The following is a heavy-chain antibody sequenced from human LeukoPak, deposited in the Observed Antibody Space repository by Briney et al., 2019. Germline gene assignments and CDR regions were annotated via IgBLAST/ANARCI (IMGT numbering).Heavy chain of an antibody. V-gene: IGHV3-33*01. D-gene: IGHD2-21*02. J-gene: IGHJ4*02. CDR3: ARDPSLTYYFDY. Sequence: PGGSLRLSCAVSGFTFSSYGMHWVRQAPGKGLEWVALIWYDGSNKYYADSVKGRFTISRDDSKNTLFLQMNSLRVEDTAVYYCARDPSLTYYFDYWGQGTLVTVSS. CDR1: GFTFSSYG. CDR2: IWYDGSNK.